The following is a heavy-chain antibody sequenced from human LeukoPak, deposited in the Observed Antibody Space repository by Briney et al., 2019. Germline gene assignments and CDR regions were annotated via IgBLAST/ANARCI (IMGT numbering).Heavy chain of an antibody. CDR1: GFTFSDYA. Sequence: GGSLRLSCAASGFTFSDYAMNWVRQAPGKGLEWVSSITGNGATTYYADSVKGRFTISRDNSQNTLYLQMSSLYCSKGGYSFGVLHYFEYWGQGALVTVSS. D-gene: IGHD5-18*01. CDR2: ITGNGATT. V-gene: IGHV3-23*01. CDR3: VLHYFEY. J-gene: IGHJ4*02.